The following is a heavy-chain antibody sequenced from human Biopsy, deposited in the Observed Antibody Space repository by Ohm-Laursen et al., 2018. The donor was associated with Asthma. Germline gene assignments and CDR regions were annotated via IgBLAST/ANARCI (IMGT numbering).Heavy chain of an antibody. Sequence: ASVKVSCKTSGYTFNSAGITWVRQAPGQGLEWMGWISVYNGNTKVAQKLQDRVTMITDTSTSTAYMELRSLRPDDTAVYFCARAVDYSHYYGIDVRGQGTTVTVS. CDR3: ARAVDYSHYYGIDV. CDR2: ISVYNGNT. V-gene: IGHV1-18*01. D-gene: IGHD3-10*01. CDR1: GYTFNSAG. J-gene: IGHJ6*02.